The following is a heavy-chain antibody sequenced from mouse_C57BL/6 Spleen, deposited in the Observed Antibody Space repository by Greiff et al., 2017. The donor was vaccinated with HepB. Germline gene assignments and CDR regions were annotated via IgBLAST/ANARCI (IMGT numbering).Heavy chain of an antibody. D-gene: IGHD1-1*01. J-gene: IGHJ2*01. V-gene: IGHV1-53*01. CDR2: INPSNGGT. Sequence: VQLQQSGTELVKPGASVKLSCKASGYTFTSYWMHWVKQRPGQGLEWIGNINPSNGGTNYNEKFKSKATLTVDKSSSTAYMQLSSLTSEDSAVYYCARLITTVVGSDYWGQGTTLTVSS. CDR1: GYTFTSYW. CDR3: ARLITTVVGSDY.